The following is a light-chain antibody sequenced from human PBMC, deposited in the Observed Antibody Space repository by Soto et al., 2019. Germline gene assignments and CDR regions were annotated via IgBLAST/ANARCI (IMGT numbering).Light chain of an antibody. CDR2: GNS. CDR1: SSNIGAGHD. Sequence: QSVLTQPPSVSGAPGQRVTISCTGSSSNIGAGHDIHWYQQVPGTAPKPLIYGNSNRPSGVPDRFSGSKSGTSASLAITGLQAEDEADYYCQSYDTRLRGYVFGPGTKVTVL. V-gene: IGLV1-40*01. CDR3: QSYDTRLRGYV. J-gene: IGLJ1*01.